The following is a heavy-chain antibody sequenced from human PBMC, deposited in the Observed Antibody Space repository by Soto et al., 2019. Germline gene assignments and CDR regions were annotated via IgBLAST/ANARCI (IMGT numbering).Heavy chain of an antibody. CDR3: AKRLSGAWQQLFWPLDY. V-gene: IGHV3-33*06. CDR2: IWYDGSNK. Sequence: GGSLRLSCAASGFTFSSYGMHWVRQAPGKGLEWVAVIWYDGSNKYYADSVKGRFTISRDNSKNTLYLQMNSLRAEDTAVYYCAKRLSGAWQQLFWPLDYWGQGTLATVSS. CDR1: GFTFSSYG. J-gene: IGHJ4*02. D-gene: IGHD6-13*01.